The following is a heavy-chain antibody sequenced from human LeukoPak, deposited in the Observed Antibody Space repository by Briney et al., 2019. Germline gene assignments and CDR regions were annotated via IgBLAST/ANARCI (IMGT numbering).Heavy chain of an antibody. Sequence: SETLSLTCTVSGGSISSYYWSWIRQPAGRGLEWVGRIYTSGSTNYNPSLKSRVTMSVDTSKNQFSLKLSSVTAADTAVYYCARDVGLWFGELTPIDPWGQGTLVTVSS. CDR1: GGSISSYY. D-gene: IGHD3-10*01. J-gene: IGHJ5*02. CDR2: IYTSGST. CDR3: ARDVGLWFGELTPIDP. V-gene: IGHV4-4*07.